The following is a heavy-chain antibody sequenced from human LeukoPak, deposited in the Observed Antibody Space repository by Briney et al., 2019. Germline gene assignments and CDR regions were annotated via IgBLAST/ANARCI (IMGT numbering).Heavy chain of an antibody. CDR2: IYYSGST. Sequence: SETLSLTCTVSGGSISSGGYSWSWIRQHPGKGLEWIGYIYYSGSTYYNPSLKSRVTISVDTSKNQFSLKLSSVTAADTAVYYCARGGDYYYDSSGYYHAEDFDYWGQGTLVTVSS. CDR1: GGSISSGGYS. CDR3: ARGGDYYYDSSGYYHAEDFDY. D-gene: IGHD3-22*01. J-gene: IGHJ4*02. V-gene: IGHV4-31*03.